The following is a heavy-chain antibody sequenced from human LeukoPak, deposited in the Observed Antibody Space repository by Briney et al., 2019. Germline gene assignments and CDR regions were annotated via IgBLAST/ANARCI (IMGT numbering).Heavy chain of an antibody. Sequence: GGSLRLSCAASGFTSSSYWMSWVRQAPGKGLEWVANIKQDGSEKYYVDSVKGRFTISRDNAENSLYLQMNSLRAEDTAVYYCARVAYGDYDFDYWGQGTLVTVSS. V-gene: IGHV3-7*01. J-gene: IGHJ4*02. CDR1: GFTSSSYW. CDR3: ARVAYGDYDFDY. CDR2: IKQDGSEK. D-gene: IGHD4-17*01.